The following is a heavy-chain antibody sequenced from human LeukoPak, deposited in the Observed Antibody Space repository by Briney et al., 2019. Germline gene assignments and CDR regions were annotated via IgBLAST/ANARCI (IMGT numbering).Heavy chain of an antibody. V-gene: IGHV4-61*01. Sequence: SETLSLTCTVSGGSVSSGIYYWSWIRQPPGKGLEWIGYIYYSGSTNYNPSLKSRVTISVDTSKNQFSLKLSSVTAADTAVYYCARVQGDTDLWGQGTLVTVSS. CDR3: ARVQGDTDL. CDR1: GGSVSSGIYY. CDR2: IYYSGST. J-gene: IGHJ5*02. D-gene: IGHD2-21*01.